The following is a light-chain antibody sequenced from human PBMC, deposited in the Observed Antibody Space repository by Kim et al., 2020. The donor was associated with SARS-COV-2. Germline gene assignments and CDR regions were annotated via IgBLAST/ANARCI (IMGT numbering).Light chain of an antibody. CDR3: SSYAGRVV. V-gene: IGLV2-8*01. CDR1: SSDVGGYNY. Sequence: SPGQSVSISCTGTSSDVGGYNYVSWYQQHPGKAPKLMIYEVSKRPSGVPDRLSGSKSGNTASLTVSGLQAEDEADYYCSSYAGRVVFGGGTQLTVL. J-gene: IGLJ2*01. CDR2: EVS.